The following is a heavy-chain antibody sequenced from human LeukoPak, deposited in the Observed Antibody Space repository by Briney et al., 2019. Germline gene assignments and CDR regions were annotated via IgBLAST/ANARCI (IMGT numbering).Heavy chain of an antibody. V-gene: IGHV3-21*01. CDR1: GFTFSSYS. CDR2: ISSSSSYI. J-gene: IGHJ3*02. CDR3: ARGRDGYNSGAFDI. D-gene: IGHD5-24*01. Sequence: PGGSLRLSCAASGFTFSSYSMNWVRQAPGKGLEWVSSISSSSSYIYYADSVKGRFTSSRDNAKKSLYLQMNSLRAEDTAVYYCARGRDGYNSGAFDIWGQGTMVTVSS.